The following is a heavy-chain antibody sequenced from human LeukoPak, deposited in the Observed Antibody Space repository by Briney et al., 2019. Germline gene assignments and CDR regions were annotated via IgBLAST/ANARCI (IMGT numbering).Heavy chain of an antibody. CDR1: GFTFSTYS. Sequence: GGSLRLSCAASGFTFSTYSMNWVRQAPGKGLEWVSFIDSSTRTIFYADSVKGRFTISRDNAKNSLFLQMNSLRAEDTAVYYCARSPYCSSTSCYFDYWGQGILVTVSS. CDR3: ARSPYCSSTSCYFDY. CDR2: IDSSTRTI. J-gene: IGHJ4*02. D-gene: IGHD2-2*01. V-gene: IGHV3-48*04.